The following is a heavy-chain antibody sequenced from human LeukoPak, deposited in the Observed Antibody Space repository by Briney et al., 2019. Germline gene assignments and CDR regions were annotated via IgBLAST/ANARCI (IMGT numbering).Heavy chain of an antibody. D-gene: IGHD2-2*01. Sequence: GGSLRLSCAASGFIFTTYAMGWVRQLPGKGLEWVSSVSSSGSDTCFTSSVKGRFTISRDNSKNMLYLQMNSLRAEDTAVYYCAKVPAAIIAVSFDYWGQGTLVTVSS. CDR1: GFIFTTYA. J-gene: IGHJ4*02. V-gene: IGHV3-23*05. CDR2: VSSSGSDT. CDR3: AKVPAAIIAVSFDY.